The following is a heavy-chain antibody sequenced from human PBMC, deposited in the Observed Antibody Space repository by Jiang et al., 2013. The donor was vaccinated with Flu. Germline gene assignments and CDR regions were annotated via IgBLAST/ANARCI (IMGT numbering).Heavy chain of an antibody. CDR3: ARHEDSYGLYYFDY. J-gene: IGHJ4*02. CDR2: IDPSDSYT. Sequence: GRIDPSDSYTNYSPSFQGHVTISADKSISTAYLQWSSLKASDTAMYYCARHEDSYGLYYFDYWGQGTLVTVSS. V-gene: IGHV5-10-1*01. D-gene: IGHD5-18*01.